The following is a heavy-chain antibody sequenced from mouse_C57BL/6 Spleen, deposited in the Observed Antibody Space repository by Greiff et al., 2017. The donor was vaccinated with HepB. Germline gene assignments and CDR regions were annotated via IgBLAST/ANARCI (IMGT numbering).Heavy chain of an antibody. CDR1: GFSFTSYG. CDR2: IWSDGST. CDR3: ARPRDGQGYYAMDY. Sequence: QVQLQQSGPGLVAPSQSLSITCTVSGFSFTSYGVHWVRQPPGKGLEWLVVIWSDGSTTYNSALKSRLSISKDNSKSQVFLKMNSLQTDDTAMYYCARPRDGQGYYAMDYWGQGTSVTVSS. D-gene: IGHD1-2*01. V-gene: IGHV2-6*03. J-gene: IGHJ4*01.